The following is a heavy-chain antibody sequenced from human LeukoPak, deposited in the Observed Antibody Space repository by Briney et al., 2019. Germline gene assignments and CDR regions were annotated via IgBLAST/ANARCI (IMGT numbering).Heavy chain of an antibody. CDR3: ARFASMVRGVIPESWFDP. D-gene: IGHD3-10*01. CDR1: GGSISSGRYY. V-gene: IGHV4-61*02. CDR2: IYISGST. Sequence: PSETLSLTCTVSGGSISSGRYYWSWIRQPAGKGLEWIGRIYISGSTNYKASLKSRVTMSVDTSKNQFSLKLSSVTAADTAVYYCARFASMVRGVIPESWFDPWGQGTLVTVSS. J-gene: IGHJ5*02.